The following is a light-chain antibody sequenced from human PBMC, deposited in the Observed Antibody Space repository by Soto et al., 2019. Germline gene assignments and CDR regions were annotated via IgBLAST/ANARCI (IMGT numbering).Light chain of an antibody. J-gene: IGLJ2*01. Sequence: QSVLTQPPSVSGAPGQRVTISCTGSSSNIGAGYDVHWYQQLPGTAPKLLIYGNSNRPSGVPDRFSGSKSGTSASLAITGLQAEDEADYYCSSYTRSNTLVIFGGGTKLTVL. CDR1: SSNIGAGYD. V-gene: IGLV1-40*01. CDR3: SSYTRSNTLVI. CDR2: GNS.